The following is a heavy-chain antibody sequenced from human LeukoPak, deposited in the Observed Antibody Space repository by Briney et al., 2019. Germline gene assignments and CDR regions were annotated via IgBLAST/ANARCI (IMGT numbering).Heavy chain of an antibody. Sequence: SETLSLTCTVSGGSVSNYYYNWIRQPPGKGLEWIGYIYFSDYTNYNPSLKGRVTISVDTSKNQFSLKLSSVTAADTAVYYCARGVPAFFDYWGQGTLVTVSS. J-gene: IGHJ4*02. CDR2: IYFSDYT. CDR3: ARGVPAFFDY. D-gene: IGHD3-3*01. CDR1: GGSVSNYY. V-gene: IGHV4-59*02.